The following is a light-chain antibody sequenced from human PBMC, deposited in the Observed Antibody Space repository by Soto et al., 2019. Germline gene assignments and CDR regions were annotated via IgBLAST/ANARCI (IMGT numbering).Light chain of an antibody. CDR3: QQYYSYPLT. CDR2: GAS. CDR1: QDISNY. V-gene: IGKV1-27*01. J-gene: IGKJ4*01. Sequence: DIQMTQSPSSLSASVGDRVTITCRASQDISNYLAWYQQKPGKVPKLLIYGASTLQSGVPSRFSGSGSGTDFTLTISCLQSEDFATYYCQQYYSYPLTFGGGTKVDIK.